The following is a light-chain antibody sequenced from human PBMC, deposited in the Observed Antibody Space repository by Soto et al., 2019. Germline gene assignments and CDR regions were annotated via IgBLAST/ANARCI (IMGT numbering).Light chain of an antibody. CDR2: DVT. CDR1: SSDVGNYNR. Sequence: QSALTQPPSVSGSPGQSVAISCTGTSSDVGNYNRVSWYQQPPGTAPKLMIYDVTNRPSGVPDRFPGSKSGNTASLTISGLQADDEADYYCSSYTSSDTYVFGTGTKLTVL. J-gene: IGLJ1*01. V-gene: IGLV2-18*02. CDR3: SSYTSSDTYV.